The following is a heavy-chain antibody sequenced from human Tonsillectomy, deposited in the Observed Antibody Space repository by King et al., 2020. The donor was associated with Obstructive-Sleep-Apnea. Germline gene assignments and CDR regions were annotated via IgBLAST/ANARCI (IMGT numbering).Heavy chain of an antibody. D-gene: IGHD3-10*01. V-gene: IGHV4-30-4*01. CDR2: IYHSGST. CDR3: ARWRGGSGNIDY. CDR1: GGSSNSGDYY. Sequence: VQLQESGPGLVKPSQTLSLTCTVSGGSSNSGDYYWTWIRQPPGKGLEWIGFIYHSGSTYFNPSLRSRVTVAIDTSRNQFSLNLNSVTAADTAVYFCARWRGGSGNIDYWGQGILVTVSS. J-gene: IGHJ4*02.